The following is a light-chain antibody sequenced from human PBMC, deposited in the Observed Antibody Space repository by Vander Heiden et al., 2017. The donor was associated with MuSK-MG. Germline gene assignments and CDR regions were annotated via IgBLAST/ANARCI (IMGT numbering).Light chain of an antibody. CDR3: QQLNTYPRT. CDR1: QGISSY. V-gene: IGKV1-9*01. J-gene: IGKJ1*01. Sequence: DIQLSQFPSFLSASVGDRVTITCRASQGISSYLAWYQQKPGKAPKLLIYAASTLQSGVPSRFSGSGSGTEFTLAISILHPEDFATYYCQQLNTYPRTFGQGTRVEIK. CDR2: AAS.